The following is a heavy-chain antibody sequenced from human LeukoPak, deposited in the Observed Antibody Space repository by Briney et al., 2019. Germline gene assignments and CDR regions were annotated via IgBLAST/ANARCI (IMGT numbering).Heavy chain of an antibody. CDR1: GYTFTSYA. V-gene: IGHV1-3*01. CDR2: IDAGNGNT. Sequence: ASVKVSCKASGYTFTSYAMHWVRQAPGQRLEWMGWIDAGNGNTKYSQKFQGRVTITRDTSASTAYMELSSPRSEDTAVYYCARGDIVATISIGYFDYWGQGTLVTVSS. D-gene: IGHD5-12*01. CDR3: ARGDIVATISIGYFDY. J-gene: IGHJ4*02.